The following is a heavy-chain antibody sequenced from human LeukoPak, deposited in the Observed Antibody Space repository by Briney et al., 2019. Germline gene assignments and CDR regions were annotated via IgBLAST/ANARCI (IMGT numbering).Heavy chain of an antibody. V-gene: IGHV3-7*01. CDR2: IKQDGNEK. J-gene: IGHJ4*02. CDR3: ASAYYYDIFDY. CDR1: GFRFNTYW. Sequence: PGGSLRLSCAASGFRFNTYWMSWVRQAPGKGLEWVANIKQDGNEKYYADSVKGRFTISRDNSKNTLYLQMNSLRAEDTAVYYCASAYYYDIFDYWGQGTLVTVSS. D-gene: IGHD3-22*01.